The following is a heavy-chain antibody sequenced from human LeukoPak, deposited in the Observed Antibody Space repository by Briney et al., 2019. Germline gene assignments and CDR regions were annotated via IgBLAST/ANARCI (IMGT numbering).Heavy chain of an antibody. J-gene: IGHJ6*02. D-gene: IGHD4-11*01. Sequence: SVKVSCKASGGTFSSYAISWVRQAPGQGLEWMGMIIPIFGIANYAQKFQGRVTITADKSTSTAYMELSSLRSEDTAVYYCARGAGSTGYYYGMDVWGQGTTVTVSS. V-gene: IGHV1-69*04. CDR2: IIPIFGIA. CDR3: ARGAGSTGYYYGMDV. CDR1: GGTFSSYA.